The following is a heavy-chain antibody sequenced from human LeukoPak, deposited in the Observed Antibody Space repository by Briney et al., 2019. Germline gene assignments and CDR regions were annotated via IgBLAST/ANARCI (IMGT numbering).Heavy chain of an antibody. V-gene: IGHV4-31*01. Sequence: SETLSLTCTVSGGSISSSSYYWSWIRQHPGKGLEWIGYIYYSGSTYYNPSLKSPVTISVDTSKNQFSLKLSSVTAADTAIYYCARNSGYDGENWFDPWGQGTLVTVSS. CDR1: GGSISSSSYY. J-gene: IGHJ5*02. CDR3: ARNSGYDGENWFDP. D-gene: IGHD5-12*01. CDR2: IYYSGST.